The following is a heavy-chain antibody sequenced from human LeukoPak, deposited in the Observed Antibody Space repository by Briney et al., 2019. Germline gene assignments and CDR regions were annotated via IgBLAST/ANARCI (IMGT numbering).Heavy chain of an antibody. V-gene: IGHV1-18*01. CDR3: ARVYDTAMIPKYYFDY. CDR2: ISAYNGNT. D-gene: IGHD5-18*01. J-gene: IGHJ4*02. CDR1: GYTFTSYG. Sequence: GASVKVSCKASGYTFTSYGISWVRQAPGQGLEWMGWISAYNGNTNYAQKLQGRVTMTTDTSTSTAYMELRSLRSDDTAVYYCARVYDTAMIPKYYFDYWGQGTLVTVSS.